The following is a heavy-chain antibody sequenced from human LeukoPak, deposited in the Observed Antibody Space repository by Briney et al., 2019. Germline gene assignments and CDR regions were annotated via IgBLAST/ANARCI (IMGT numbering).Heavy chain of an antibody. CDR1: GGSFSGYY. CDR2: INHSGST. Sequence: PSETLSLTCAVYGGSFSGYYWSWIRQPPGKGLEWIGEINHSGSTNYNPSLKSRVTISVDTSKNQFSLKLSSVTAADTAVYYCARGGGYSGPGYWGQGTLVTVSS. D-gene: IGHD5-12*01. V-gene: IGHV4-34*01. CDR3: ARGGGYSGPGY. J-gene: IGHJ4*02.